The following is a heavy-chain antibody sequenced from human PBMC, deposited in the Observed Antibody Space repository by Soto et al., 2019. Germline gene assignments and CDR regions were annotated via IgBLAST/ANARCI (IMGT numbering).Heavy chain of an antibody. CDR2: VSGSGSRT. CDR1: ELTFATYT. J-gene: IGHJ3*01. Sequence: PVVSLSLSCAASELTFATYTMSWVGQAPGKGLEWVSGVSGSGSRTYYADSVKGRFTISRANSKSKLSLQMNSLSAEDTAVYYGAKDRNTDVIWGFEGGGQGTMVTVS. D-gene: IGHD3-16*01. V-gene: IGHV3-23*01. CDR3: AKDRNTDVIWGFEG.